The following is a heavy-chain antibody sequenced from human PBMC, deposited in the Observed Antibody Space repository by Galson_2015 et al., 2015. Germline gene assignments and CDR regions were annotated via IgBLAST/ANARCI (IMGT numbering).Heavy chain of an antibody. J-gene: IGHJ2*01. V-gene: IGHV3-7*01. CDR1: GFTFSSYW. D-gene: IGHD5-12*01. CDR3: AREERSGYDWDWYFDL. Sequence: LRLSCAASGFTFSSYWLSWVRQAPGKGLEWVANIKQDGSEKYYVDSVKGRFTISRDNAKNSLYLQMNSLRAEDTAVYYCAREERSGYDWDWYFDLWGRGTLVTVSS. CDR2: IKQDGSEK.